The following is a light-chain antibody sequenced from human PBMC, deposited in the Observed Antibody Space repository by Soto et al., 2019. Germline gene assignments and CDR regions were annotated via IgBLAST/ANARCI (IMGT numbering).Light chain of an antibody. CDR3: QQYNTSPPV. CDR1: QSVSSN. CDR2: GAS. J-gene: IGKJ5*01. Sequence: EIVMTQSPATLSVSPGERATLSCRASQSVSSNLAWYQQKPGQAPRLLIYGASTRATGIPARFSGSGSGTECTLTIRRLQSEDFAVYYCQQYNTSPPVFGQGTRLEIK. V-gene: IGKV3-15*01.